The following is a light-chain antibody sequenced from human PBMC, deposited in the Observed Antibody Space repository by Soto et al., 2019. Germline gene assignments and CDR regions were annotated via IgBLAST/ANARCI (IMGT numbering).Light chain of an antibody. CDR1: SSNIGAGYA. Sequence: QSVLTQPPSVSGAPGQRVTISCTGSSSNIGAGYAVHWYQQLPGTAPKLLIYNNDNRPSGVPDRFSGSKSGTSASLAITGLQAEDEADYYCQSYDSSLSGHVVFGGGTQLTVL. CDR2: NND. J-gene: IGLJ2*01. V-gene: IGLV1-40*01. CDR3: QSYDSSLSGHVV.